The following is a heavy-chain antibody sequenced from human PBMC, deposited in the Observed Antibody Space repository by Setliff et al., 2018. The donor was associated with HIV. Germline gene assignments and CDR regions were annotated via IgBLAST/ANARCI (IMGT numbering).Heavy chain of an antibody. Sequence: PSETLSLTCTVSGGSIYSHYWSWIRQPPGKGLEWIGYIYYSGSTTYNPSLKSRVTLSVGTSKNQFSLKLSSVTAADTAVYYCARHLYYYDNNGYLQPYYYMDVWGKGTTVTVSS. V-gene: IGHV4-59*08. J-gene: IGHJ6*03. CDR1: GGSIYSHY. CDR3: ARHLYYYDNNGYLQPYYYMDV. D-gene: IGHD3-22*01. CDR2: IYYSGST.